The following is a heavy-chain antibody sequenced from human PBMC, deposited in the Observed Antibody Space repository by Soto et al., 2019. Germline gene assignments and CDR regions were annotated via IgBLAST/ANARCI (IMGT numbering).Heavy chain of an antibody. CDR2: TYYRSNWYT. V-gene: IGHV6-1*01. J-gene: IGHJ6*02. D-gene: IGHD6-6*01. CDR1: GDSVSTNSAT. Sequence: SQTLSLTCAISGDSVSTNSATWDWIRQSPSRGLEWLGRTYYRSNWYTDYAVSVKGRITISPDTSNNQLSLQLNSVTPEDTAVYYCARANEYTSSSGMDVWGQGTTVTVSS. CDR3: ARANEYTSSSGMDV.